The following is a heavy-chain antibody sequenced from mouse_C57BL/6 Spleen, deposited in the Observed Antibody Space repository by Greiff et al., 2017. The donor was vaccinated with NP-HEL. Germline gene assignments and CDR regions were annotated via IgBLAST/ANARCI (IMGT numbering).Heavy chain of an antibody. D-gene: IGHD2-3*01. CDR1: GYAFSSYW. Sequence: QVQLQQSGAELVKPGASVKISCKASGYAFSSYWMNWVKQRPGKGLEWIGQIYPGDGDTNYNGKFKGKATLTADKSSSTAYMQLSSLTSEDSAVYFCARSGYYYWYFDVWGTGTTVTVSS. J-gene: IGHJ1*03. CDR2: IYPGDGDT. CDR3: ARSGYYYWYFDV. V-gene: IGHV1-80*01.